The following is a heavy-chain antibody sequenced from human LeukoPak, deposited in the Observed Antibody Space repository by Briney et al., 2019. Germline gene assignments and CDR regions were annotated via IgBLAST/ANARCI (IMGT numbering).Heavy chain of an antibody. CDR2: INPYNANR. CDR3: ARGGAFTMTGDYYYYMDV. D-gene: IGHD3-22*01. V-gene: IGHV1-18*01. J-gene: IGHJ6*03. CDR1: GGTFSSYA. Sequence: GSSVKVSCKASGGTFSSYAISWVRQAPGQGLEWMGWINPYNANRNYAQKFQGRVTMTTDTSTSTAYMELRSLRSDDTAVYYCARGGAFTMTGDYYYYMDVWGKGTTVTVSS.